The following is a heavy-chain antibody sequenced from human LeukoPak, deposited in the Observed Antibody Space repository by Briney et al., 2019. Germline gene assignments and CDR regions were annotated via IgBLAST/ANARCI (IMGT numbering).Heavy chain of an antibody. J-gene: IGHJ4*02. V-gene: IGHV3-21*01. D-gene: IGHD6-19*01. CDR3: ARWAVAGTAGFDY. CDR2: ISSSSNYI. Sequence: GGSLRLSCAASGFTFSSYSMNWVRQAPGKGLEWVSSISSSSNYIYYADSVKGRFTISRDNAKNSLYLQMNRLRAEDTAVYYCARWAVAGTAGFDYWGQGTLVTVSS. CDR1: GFTFSSYS.